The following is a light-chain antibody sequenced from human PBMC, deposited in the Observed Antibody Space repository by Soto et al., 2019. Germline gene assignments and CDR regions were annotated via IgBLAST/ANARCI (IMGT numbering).Light chain of an antibody. CDR3: AAWDDSLYGPV. Sequence: QSVLTQPPSASGTPGQRVTISCSGSRSNIGRNTANWYQQLPGTAPKLLIHTDNQRPSGGSDGFSGYKSCTSASLVISELQYADEDDDYCAAWDDSLYGPVFGGGTKLTVL. CDR1: RSNIGRNT. V-gene: IGLV1-44*01. J-gene: IGLJ3*02. CDR2: TDN.